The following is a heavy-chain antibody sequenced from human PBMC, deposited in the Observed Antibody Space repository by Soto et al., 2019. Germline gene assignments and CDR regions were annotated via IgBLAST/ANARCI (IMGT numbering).Heavy chain of an antibody. CDR3: AKHRPRRTSGYFFDY. CDR1: GFTFSTYA. CDR2: VSASGLNT. Sequence: EVQLLESGGKLVQPGGSLTLSCAASGFTFSTYAMAWVRRARGKGLEWVSGVSASGLNTDYADPVKGRFYISRDNSKNTVSLHMNSLRAEDTALYYCAKHRPRRTSGYFFDYWVQGTPVTVSS. D-gene: IGHD1-1*01. J-gene: IGHJ4*02. V-gene: IGHV3-23*01.